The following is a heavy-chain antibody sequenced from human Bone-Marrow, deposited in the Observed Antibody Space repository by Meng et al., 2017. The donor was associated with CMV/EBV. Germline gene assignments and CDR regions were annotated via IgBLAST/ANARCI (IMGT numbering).Heavy chain of an antibody. Sequence: GESLKISCAASGFTFSTYTMNWVRQAPGKGLEWVSSISGSGTYIYYADSVKGRFTISRDNGKNSLYLQMNSLRVEDTAVYYCASTIFGVDYYYGMDVWGQGTTVTVSS. V-gene: IGHV3-21*06. CDR3: ASTIFGVDYYYGMDV. CDR1: GFTFSTYT. CDR2: ISGSGTYI. D-gene: IGHD3-3*01. J-gene: IGHJ6*02.